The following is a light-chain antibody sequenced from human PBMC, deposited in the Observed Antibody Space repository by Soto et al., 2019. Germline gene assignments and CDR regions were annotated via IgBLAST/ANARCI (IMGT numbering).Light chain of an antibody. CDR3: QQYNTYPLT. CDR1: QSISSW. CDR2: YSS. J-gene: IGKJ4*02. V-gene: IGKV1-5*01. Sequence: IQMTQSPSTLSASVGDRVTITCRPSQSISSWLAWYQQKTGRAPKLLISYSSSLESGVPSRFSGSGSGTEFTLTISSLQPHDFATYFCQQYNTYPLTVGGGTNVDIK.